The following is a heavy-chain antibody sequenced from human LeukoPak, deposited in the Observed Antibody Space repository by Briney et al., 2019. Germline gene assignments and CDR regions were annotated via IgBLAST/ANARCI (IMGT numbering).Heavy chain of an antibody. J-gene: IGHJ4*02. V-gene: IGHV3-7*04. CDR1: AITFSNSW. D-gene: IGHD5/OR15-5a*01. CDR2: IKQDGSET. CDR3: ARHLAGDSLYRHFDY. Sequence: GGSLRLSCTASAITFSNSWMSWVRQAPEKGLEWVANIKQDGSETNYVDSVKGRFTISRDNAKNSLFLQMNSLRGEDTAIYYCARHLAGDSLYRHFDYWGQGALVTVSS.